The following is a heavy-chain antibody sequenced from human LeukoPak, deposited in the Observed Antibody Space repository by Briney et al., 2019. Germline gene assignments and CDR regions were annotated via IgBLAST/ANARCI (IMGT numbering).Heavy chain of an antibody. CDR3: ARGPGPYGFDY. CDR2: IYPNSGGK. V-gene: IGHV1-2*02. D-gene: IGHD4-17*01. CDR1: GYTFTGYY. Sequence: GASVTVSCKASGYTFTGYYMHWVRQAPGQGREWMGWIYPNSGGKNYAQKFQGRVTMNRDTSISTAYMELSRLRSDDTAVYYCARGPGPYGFDYWGQGTLVTVSS. J-gene: IGHJ4*02.